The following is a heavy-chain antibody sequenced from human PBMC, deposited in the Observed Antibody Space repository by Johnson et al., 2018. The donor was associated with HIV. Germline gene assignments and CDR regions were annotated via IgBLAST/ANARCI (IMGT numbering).Heavy chain of an antibody. V-gene: IGHV3-11*04. J-gene: IGHJ3*02. CDR2: ITSRGTSS. CDR3: ARAINDAFDI. CDR1: GFTFSDYY. Sequence: QMLLVESGGGLVKPGGSLRLSCAASGFTFSDYYMIWIRQAPGKGLEWLSSITSRGTSSYYADSVKGRLTISRDNAKNSLYLQMNSLRAEDTAVYFCARAINDAFDIWGQGTMVTVSS.